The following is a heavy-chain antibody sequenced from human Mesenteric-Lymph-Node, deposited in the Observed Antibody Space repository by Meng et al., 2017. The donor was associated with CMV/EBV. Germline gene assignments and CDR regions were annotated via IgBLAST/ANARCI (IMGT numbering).Heavy chain of an antibody. CDR3: ATGRYSAYDS. Sequence: CAAAGTNFSQYWMHWVRQAPGKGLEWVSRITSGGTETIYADSVKGRFTISRDDAKNTLYLQMTSLRAEDTAVYYCATGRYSAYDSWGPGTLVTVSS. CDR2: ITSGGTET. V-gene: IGHV3-74*01. J-gene: IGHJ5*02. CDR1: GTNFSQYW. D-gene: IGHD5-12*01.